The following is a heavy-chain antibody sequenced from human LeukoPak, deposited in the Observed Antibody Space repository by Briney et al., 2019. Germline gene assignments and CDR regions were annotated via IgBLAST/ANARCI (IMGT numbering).Heavy chain of an antibody. D-gene: IGHD3-22*01. CDR3: AGSPAPLYDSSGYYPLYYFDY. Sequence: SETLSLTCTVSGGSISSSSYYWGWIRQPPGKGLECIGSIYYSGSTYYNPSLKSRVTISVDTSKNQFSLKLSSVTAADTAVYYCAGSPAPLYDSSGYYPLYYFDYWGQGTLVTVSS. J-gene: IGHJ4*02. CDR1: GGSISSSSYY. CDR2: IYYSGST. V-gene: IGHV4-39*07.